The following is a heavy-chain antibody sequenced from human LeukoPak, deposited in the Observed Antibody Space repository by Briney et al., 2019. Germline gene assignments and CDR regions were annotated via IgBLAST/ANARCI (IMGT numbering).Heavy chain of an antibody. CDR3: ARDATRDGSENWFDP. V-gene: IGHV1-46*01. CDR1: GYTFTSYY. J-gene: IGHJ5*02. CDR2: INPSGGST. Sequence: VSVKVSCKASGYTFTSYYMHWVRQAPGQGLEWMGIINPSGGSTSYAQKFQGRVTMTRDTSTSTVYMELSSLRSEDTAVYYCARDATRDGSENWFDPWGQGTLVTVSS. D-gene: IGHD5-24*01.